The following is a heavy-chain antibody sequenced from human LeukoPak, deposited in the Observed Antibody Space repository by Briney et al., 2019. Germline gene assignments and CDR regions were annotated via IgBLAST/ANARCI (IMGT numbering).Heavy chain of an antibody. J-gene: IGHJ6*02. CDR2: IIPIFGTA. CDR1: GGTFSSYA. CDR3: ARGLLLDYYYYGMDV. Sequence: SVKVSCKASGGTFSSYAISWVRQAPGQGLEWMEGIIPIFGTANYAQKFQGRVTITADESTSTAYMELSSLRSEDTAVYYCARGLLLDYYYYGMDVWGQGTTVTVSS. V-gene: IGHV1-69*13. D-gene: IGHD2-15*01.